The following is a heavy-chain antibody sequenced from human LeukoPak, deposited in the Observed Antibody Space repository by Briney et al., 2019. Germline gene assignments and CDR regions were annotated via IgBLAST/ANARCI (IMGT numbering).Heavy chain of an antibody. CDR1: GGTFSSYA. V-gene: IGHV1-69*13. J-gene: IGHJ6*02. CDR3: ARLPLRSIAVGYYGMDV. Sequence: ASVKVSCKASGGTFSSYAISWVRQAPGQGLEWMGGTIPIFGTANYAQKFQGRVTITADESTSTAYMELSSLRSEDTAVYYCARLPLRSIAVGYYGMDVWGQGTTVTVSS. D-gene: IGHD6-6*01. CDR2: TIPIFGTA.